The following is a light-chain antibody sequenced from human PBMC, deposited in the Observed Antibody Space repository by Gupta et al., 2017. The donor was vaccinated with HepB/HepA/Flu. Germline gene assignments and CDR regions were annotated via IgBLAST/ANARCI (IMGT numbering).Light chain of an antibody. V-gene: IGLV3-19*01. Sequence: SSELTQDPAVSVALGQTVRITCQGDSLRSYYASWYQQKPGQAPVLFIYGKNNRPSGIPDRFSGPSSGNTASLTITGAQAEDEADYYCNSRDSSGNHLVVFGGGTKLTVL. CDR2: GKN. CDR3: NSRDSSGNHLVV. CDR1: SLRSYY. J-gene: IGLJ2*01.